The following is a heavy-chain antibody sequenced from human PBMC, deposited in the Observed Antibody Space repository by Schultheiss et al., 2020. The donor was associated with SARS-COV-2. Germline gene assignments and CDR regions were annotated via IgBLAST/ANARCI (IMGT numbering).Heavy chain of an antibody. J-gene: IGHJ4*02. V-gene: IGHV4-39*01. CDR3: ARAAQGMTTPDY. D-gene: IGHD4-17*01. CDR1: GGSISSSSYY. Sequence: SETLSLTCTVSGGSISSSSYYWGWIRQPPGKGLEWIGSVYYSGSTYYNPSLKSRVAISVDTSKNQFSLKLSSVTAADTAVYYCARAAQGMTTPDYWGQGTLVTVSS. CDR2: VYYSGST.